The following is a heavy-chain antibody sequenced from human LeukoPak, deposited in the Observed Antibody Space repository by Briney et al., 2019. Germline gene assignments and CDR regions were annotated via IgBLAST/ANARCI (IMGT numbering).Heavy chain of an antibody. D-gene: IGHD3-10*01. V-gene: IGHV3-23*01. CDR1: GLTLSNYG. J-gene: IGHJ4*02. CDR3: AKRGVVIRVFLVGFHKEAYYFDS. Sequence: GGSLRLSCVVSGLTLSNYGMSWVRQAPGKGLEWVAGLSGSGGGTNYADSVQGRFTISRDNPKNTLYLQMNSLRAEDTAVYFCAKRGVVIRVFLVGFHKEAYYFDSWGQGALVTVSS. CDR2: LSGSGGGT.